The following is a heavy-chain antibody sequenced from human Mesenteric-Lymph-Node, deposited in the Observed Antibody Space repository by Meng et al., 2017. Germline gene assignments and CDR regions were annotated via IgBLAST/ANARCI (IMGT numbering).Heavy chain of an antibody. CDR2: IYPGDSDT. D-gene: IGHD3/OR15-3a*01. J-gene: IGHJ4*02. CDR1: AYW. V-gene: IGHV5-51*01. Sequence: GESLKISCKSSAYWIHWVRQMPGKGLEWMGIIYPGDSDTRYSPSFEGQVTISADNSITTAYLQWSSLKVSDTAIYYCARTGADFDAWGQGTLVTVSS. CDR3: ARTGADFDA.